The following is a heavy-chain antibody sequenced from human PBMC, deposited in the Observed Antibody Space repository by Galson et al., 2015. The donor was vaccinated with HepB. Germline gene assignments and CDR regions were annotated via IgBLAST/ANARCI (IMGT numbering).Heavy chain of an antibody. V-gene: IGHV1-8*01. Sequence: SCKASGYTFTSYDINWVRQATGQGLEWMGWMNPNSGKTGYAQKFQGRVTMTRDTSIGTAYMELSSLRPEDTAVYYCARAAKWHYDFWIGYLSGSWFDPWGQGTLVTVSS. CDR1: GYTFTSYD. D-gene: IGHD3-3*01. CDR3: ARAAKWHYDFWIGYLSGSWFDP. CDR2: MNPNSGKT. J-gene: IGHJ5*02.